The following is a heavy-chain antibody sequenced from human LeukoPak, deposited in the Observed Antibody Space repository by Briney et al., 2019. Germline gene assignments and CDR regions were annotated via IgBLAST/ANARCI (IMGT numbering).Heavy chain of an antibody. CDR2: IYSGGST. V-gene: IGHV3-53*01. J-gene: IGHJ6*03. Sequence: GGSLRLSCAASGFTVSSNYMSWVRQAPGKGLEWVSVIYSGGSTYYADSVKGRFTISRDNAKNSLYLQMNSLRAEDTAVYYCARDAGVTYYDFWSGSGDYMDVWGKGTTVTVSS. CDR1: GFTVSSNY. CDR3: ARDAGVTYYDFWSGSGDYMDV. D-gene: IGHD3-3*01.